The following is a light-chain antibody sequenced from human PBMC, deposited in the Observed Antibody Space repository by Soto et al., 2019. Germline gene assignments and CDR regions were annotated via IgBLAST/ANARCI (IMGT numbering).Light chain of an antibody. V-gene: IGKV3-15*01. CDR2: GAS. J-gene: IGKJ1*01. CDR3: QQYNNWWT. CDR1: QSVSSY. Sequence: EIVLTQSPATLSLSPGERATLSCRASQSVSSYLAWYQQKPGQAPRLLIYGASTRATGIPGRFSGSGSGTDFTLTISSLQSEDFAVYYCQQYNNWWTFGQGTKVDIK.